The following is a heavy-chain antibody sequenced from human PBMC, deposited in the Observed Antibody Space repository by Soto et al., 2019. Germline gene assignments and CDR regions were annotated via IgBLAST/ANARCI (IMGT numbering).Heavy chain of an antibody. V-gene: IGHV3-23*01. CDR3: AKNTYYDYVWGSYRSPIFDY. J-gene: IGHJ4*02. CDR2: ISGSGGST. CDR1: GFTFSSYV. Sequence: GGSLRLSCAASGFTFSSYVMSWVRQAPGKGLEWVSAISGSGGSTYYADSVKGRFTISRDNSKNTLYLQMNSLRAEDTAVYYCAKNTYYDYVWGSYRSPIFDYWGQGTLVTVSS. D-gene: IGHD3-16*02.